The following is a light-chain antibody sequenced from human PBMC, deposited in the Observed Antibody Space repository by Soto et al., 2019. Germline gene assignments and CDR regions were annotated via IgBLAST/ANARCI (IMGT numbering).Light chain of an antibody. Sequence: EVVLTQSPGTLSLSPGERATLSCRTSQSISSRDLAWYQQRPGQAPRLLIYGSSSRATGIPDRFSGSASGTHFTLTIRRLGPADFALYDCQQYYSSPPMYTFGQGTKLEIK. CDR3: QQYYSSPPMYT. V-gene: IGKV3-20*01. CDR2: GSS. J-gene: IGKJ2*01. CDR1: QSISSRD.